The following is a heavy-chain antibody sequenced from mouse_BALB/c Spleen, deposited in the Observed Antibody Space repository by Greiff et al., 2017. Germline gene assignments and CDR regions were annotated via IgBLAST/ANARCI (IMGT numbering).Heavy chain of an antibody. D-gene: IGHD4-1*01. Sequence: VNVVESGPSLVQPSQSLSITCTVSGFSFTSYGVHWVRQSPGKGLGWLGVIWRGGSTDYNAAFMSRLSITKDNSKSQVFFKMNSLQADDTAIYYCAKTGFYAMDYWGQGTSVTVSS. CDR1: GFSFTSYG. CDR2: IWRGGST. V-gene: IGHV2-5-1*01. CDR3: AKTGFYAMDY. J-gene: IGHJ4*01.